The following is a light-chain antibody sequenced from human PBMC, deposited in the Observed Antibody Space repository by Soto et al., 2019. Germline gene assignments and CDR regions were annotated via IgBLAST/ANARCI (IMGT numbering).Light chain of an antibody. J-gene: IGKJ3*01. V-gene: IGKV3-20*01. CDR1: HNITSKS. CDR3: QQYDTSYFT. Sequence: EIVLTQTPGPLYLSPGERDTLTCPTGHNITSKSLAWYQQKPGQAPRLLIYDTSSRAADVPDRFTGAGSGTDVTLADNRLGPEYLSVYYCQQYDTSYFTFGPGTRVD. CDR2: DTS.